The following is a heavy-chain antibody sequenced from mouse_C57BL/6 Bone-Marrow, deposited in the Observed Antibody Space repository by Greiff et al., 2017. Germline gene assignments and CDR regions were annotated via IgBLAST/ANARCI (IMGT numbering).Heavy chain of an antibody. Sequence: VKLQESGPGLVQPSQSLSITCTVSGFSLTSYGVHWVRQSPGKGLEWLGVIWSGGSTDYNAAFISRLSISKDNSKSQVFFKMNSLQADDTAIYYCARNSHYYGSSFLYWYFDVWGTGTTVTVSS. J-gene: IGHJ1*03. D-gene: IGHD1-1*01. V-gene: IGHV2-2*01. CDR3: ARNSHYYGSSFLYWYFDV. CDR2: IWSGGST. CDR1: GFSLTSYG.